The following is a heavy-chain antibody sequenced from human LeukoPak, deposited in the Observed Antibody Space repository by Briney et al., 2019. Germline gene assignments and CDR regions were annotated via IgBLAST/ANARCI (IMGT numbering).Heavy chain of an antibody. Sequence: EASVRVSCTASGGTFSSYAISWVRRAPGQGLEWMGGIIPIFGTANYAQKFQGRVTITADESTSTAYMELSSLRSEDTAVYYCARGGLELQLPFDYWGQGTLVTVSS. D-gene: IGHD1-7*01. CDR2: IIPIFGTA. CDR1: GGTFSSYA. J-gene: IGHJ4*02. V-gene: IGHV1-69*13. CDR3: ARGGLELQLPFDY.